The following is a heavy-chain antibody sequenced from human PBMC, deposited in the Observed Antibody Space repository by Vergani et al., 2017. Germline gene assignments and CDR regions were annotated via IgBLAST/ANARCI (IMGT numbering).Heavy chain of an antibody. D-gene: IGHD3-22*01. V-gene: IGHV3-48*04. Sequence: VQLVESGGGLVQPGGSLRLSCAASGFTFSSYSMNWVRQAPGKGLEWVSYISSSSSTIYYADSVKGRFTISRDNAKNSLYLQMNSLRAEDTAVYYCARDPLISQYYYDSSGYSWGQGTLVTVSS. J-gene: IGHJ5*02. CDR3: ARDPLISQYYYDSSGYS. CDR1: GFTFSSYS. CDR2: ISSSSSTI.